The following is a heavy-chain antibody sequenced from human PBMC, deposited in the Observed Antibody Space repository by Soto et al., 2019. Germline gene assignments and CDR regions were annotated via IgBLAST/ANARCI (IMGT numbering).Heavy chain of an antibody. CDR2: IYNSGTT. CDR3: ARPRGLRFSVADVFDI. D-gene: IGHD3-3*01. J-gene: IGHJ3*02. Sequence: QLQLQESGPGLVKPSETLSLTCTVSGGSISSSTFYWGWIRQPPGKGLEWIGSIYNSGTTYYNPSLKSRVAISVDTSKNQFSLQLSSVIAADPAVYYCARPRGLRFSVADVFDIWGQGTMVTVSS. V-gene: IGHV4-39*01. CDR1: GGSISSSTFY.